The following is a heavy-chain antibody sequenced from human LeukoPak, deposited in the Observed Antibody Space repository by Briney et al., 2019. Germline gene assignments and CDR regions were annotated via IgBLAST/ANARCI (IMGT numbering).Heavy chain of an antibody. D-gene: IGHD3-10*01. CDR2: IRYDGSNK. CDR3: AKDSQSSYTMVRGVIISPSDY. CDR1: GFTFSSYG. V-gene: IGHV3-30*02. J-gene: IGHJ4*02. Sequence: GGSLRLSCAASGFTFSSYGMHWVRQAPGKGLEWVAFIRYDGSNKYYADSVKGRFTISRDNSKNTLYLQMNSLRAEDTAVYYCAKDSQSSYTMVRGVIISPSDYWGQGTLVTVSS.